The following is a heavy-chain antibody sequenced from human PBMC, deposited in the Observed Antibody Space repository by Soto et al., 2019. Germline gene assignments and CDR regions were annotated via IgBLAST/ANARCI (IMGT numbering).Heavy chain of an antibody. CDR2: IYYSGST. CDR3: AGSLVMTTVAHFDY. D-gene: IGHD4-17*01. Sequence: QVQLQESGPGLVKPSQTLSLTCTVSGGSISSGDYYWSWIRQPPGKGLEWIGYIYYSGSTYYNPSLKSRVTISVDTSKHQSSLKLSSVTAADTAVYYCAGSLVMTTVAHFDYWGQGTLVTVSS. CDR1: GGSISSGDYY. J-gene: IGHJ4*02. V-gene: IGHV4-30-4*01.